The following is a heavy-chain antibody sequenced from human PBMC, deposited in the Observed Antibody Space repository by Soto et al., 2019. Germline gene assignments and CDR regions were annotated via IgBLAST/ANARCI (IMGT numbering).Heavy chain of an antibody. CDR3: ARGYCSGGRSYSGATGY. V-gene: IGHV1-2*02. Sequence: ASVKVSCKASGYTFTGYYMHWVRQAPGQGLEWMGWINPNSGGTNYAQKFQGRVTMTRDTSISTAYMELSRLRSDDTAVYYCARGYCSGGRSYSGATGYWGHRTLVTISS. D-gene: IGHD2-15*01. CDR1: GYTFTGYY. CDR2: INPNSGGT. J-gene: IGHJ4*01.